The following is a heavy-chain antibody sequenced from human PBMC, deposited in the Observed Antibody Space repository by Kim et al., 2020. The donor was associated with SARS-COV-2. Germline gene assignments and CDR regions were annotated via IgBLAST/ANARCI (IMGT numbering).Heavy chain of an antibody. D-gene: IGHD6-19*01. V-gene: IGHV1-3*01. CDR2: INAGKGNT. Sequence: ASVKVSCKASGYTFTSYAMHWVRQAPGQRLEWMGCINAGKGNTKYSQKFQGRVTITRDTSASTAYMERSSLRSEDTAVYYFAGRPQVAGTGVSWGQGTLVPVSS. J-gene: IGHJ4*02. CDR3: AGRPQVAGTGVS. CDR1: GYTFTSYA.